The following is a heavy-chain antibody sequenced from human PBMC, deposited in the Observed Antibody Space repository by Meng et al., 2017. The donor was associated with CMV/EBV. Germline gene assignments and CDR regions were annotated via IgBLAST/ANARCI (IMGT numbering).Heavy chain of an antibody. CDR3: AREGSSRPLDY. Sequence: GSLRLSCAVYGGSFSGYYWSWIRQPPGKGPEWIGEINHSGSTNYNPSLKSRVTISVDTSKNQFSLKLSSVTAADTAVYYCAREGSSRPLDYWGQGTLVTVSS. D-gene: IGHD6-6*01. J-gene: IGHJ4*02. CDR2: INHSGST. CDR1: GGSFSGYY. V-gene: IGHV4-34*01.